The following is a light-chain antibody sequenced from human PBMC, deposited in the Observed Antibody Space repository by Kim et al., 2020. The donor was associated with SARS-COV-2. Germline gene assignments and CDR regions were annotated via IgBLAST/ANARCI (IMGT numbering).Light chain of an antibody. J-gene: IGLJ2*01. CDR1: KLGDKY. Sequence: VSPGQTARFTCSGDKLGDKYACWYQQKPGQSPVLVIYQDSKRPSGIPERFSGSNSGNTATLTISGTQAMDEADYYCQAWDSSTALVFGGGTQLTVL. V-gene: IGLV3-1*01. CDR2: QDS. CDR3: QAWDSSTALV.